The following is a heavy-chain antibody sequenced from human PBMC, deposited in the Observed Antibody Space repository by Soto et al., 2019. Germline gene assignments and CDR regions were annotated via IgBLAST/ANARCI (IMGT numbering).Heavy chain of an antibody. CDR2: IFYSGST. V-gene: IGHV4-31*03. CDR1: GGSISSGGYY. J-gene: IGHJ5*02. CDR3: AGGNAYGYNWFDP. Sequence: QVQLQESGPGLVKPSQTLSLTCTVSGGSISSGGYYWSWIRQHPGKGLEWIGYIFYSGSTYYNPSLKSRLTISVDTSKNEFSLDVTSVTAADTAVYYCAGGNAYGYNWFDPWGQGTLVTVSS. D-gene: IGHD3-10*01.